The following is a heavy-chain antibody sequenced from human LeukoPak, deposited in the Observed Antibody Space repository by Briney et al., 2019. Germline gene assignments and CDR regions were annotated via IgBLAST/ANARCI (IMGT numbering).Heavy chain of an antibody. V-gene: IGHV3-7*01. Sequence: PGGSLRLSCAASGFTFSSSAMSWVRQAPGKGLELVANIKQDRSEKYYVDSVKGRFTISRDNAKNSLYLQMNSLRAEDTAVYYRARLREIPVFGVVTKSTSYFDYWGQGTLVTVSS. CDR3: ARLREIPVFGVVTKSTSYFDY. CDR2: IKQDRSEK. J-gene: IGHJ4*02. CDR1: GFTFSSSA. D-gene: IGHD3-3*01.